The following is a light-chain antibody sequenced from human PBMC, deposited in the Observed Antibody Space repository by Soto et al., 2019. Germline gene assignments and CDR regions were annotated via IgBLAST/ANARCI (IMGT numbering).Light chain of an antibody. CDR3: QQRRNWPYLT. CDR2: HAS. J-gene: IGKJ4*01. Sequence: DIVLTQSPATLSLSPGERATLSCRASESVSTYLAWYQHKPGQAPRLLINHASNRATGIPDRFSGSGSGTDVTLIISCAEPEDFAVYYCQQRRNWPYLTFGGGNKVEIK. V-gene: IGKV3-11*01. CDR1: ESVSTY.